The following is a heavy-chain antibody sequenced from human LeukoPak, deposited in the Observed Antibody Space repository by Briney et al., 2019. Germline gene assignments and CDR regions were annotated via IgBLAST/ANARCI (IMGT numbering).Heavy chain of an antibody. CDR2: ISWNSGSI. CDR1: GFTFDDYA. Sequence: GRSLRLSCAASGFTFDDYAMHWVRQAPGKGLEWVSGISWNSGSIGYADSVKGRFTISRDNAKNSLYLQMNSLRAEDTAIYYCAKVFSYFLPDCFDYWGQGTLVTVSS. J-gene: IGHJ4*02. V-gene: IGHV3-9*01. D-gene: IGHD5-18*01. CDR3: AKVFSYFLPDCFDY.